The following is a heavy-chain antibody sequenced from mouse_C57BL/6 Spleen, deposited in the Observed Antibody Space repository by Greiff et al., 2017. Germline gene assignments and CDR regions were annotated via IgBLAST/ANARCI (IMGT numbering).Heavy chain of an antibody. CDR3: TRRGYYGSSPYYAMDY. D-gene: IGHD1-1*01. CDR2: IDPETGVT. J-gene: IGHJ4*01. Sequence: QVQLQQSGAELVRPGASVTLSCKASGYTFTDYEMHWVKQTPVHGLEWIGAIDPETGVTAYNQKFKGKAILTADKSSSTAYMELRSLTSEDSAVYYCTRRGYYGSSPYYAMDYWGQGTSVTVSS. V-gene: IGHV1-15*01. CDR1: GYTFTDYE.